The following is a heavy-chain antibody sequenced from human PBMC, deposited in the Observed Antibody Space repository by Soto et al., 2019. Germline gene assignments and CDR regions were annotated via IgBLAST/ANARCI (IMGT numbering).Heavy chain of an antibody. CDR1: GFTFSSYG. CDR3: AKDGAEEWLRSTSYYYYGMDV. D-gene: IGHD5-12*01. V-gene: IGHV3-30*18. Sequence: GGSLRLSCAASGFTFSSYGMHWVRQAPGKGLEWVAVISYDGSNKYYADSVKGRFTISRDNSKNTLYLQMNSLRAEDTAVYYCAKDGAEEWLRSTSYYYYGMDVWGQGTTVTVSS. CDR2: ISYDGSNK. J-gene: IGHJ6*02.